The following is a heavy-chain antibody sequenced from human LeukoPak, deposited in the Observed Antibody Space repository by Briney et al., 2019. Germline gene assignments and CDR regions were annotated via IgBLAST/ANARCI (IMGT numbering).Heavy chain of an antibody. CDR2: ISGSGGST. J-gene: IGHJ5*02. CDR1: GFTFSRYT. V-gene: IGHV3-23*01. D-gene: IGHD3-3*01. CDR3: AKDRPPGITGLFDP. Sequence: GGSLRLSCAASGFTFSRYTMSWVRHAPGKGLEWVSAISGSGGSTYYADSVKGRFTISRDNSKNTLYLQMNSLRAEDTAVYYCAKDRPPGITGLFDPWGQGTLVTVSS.